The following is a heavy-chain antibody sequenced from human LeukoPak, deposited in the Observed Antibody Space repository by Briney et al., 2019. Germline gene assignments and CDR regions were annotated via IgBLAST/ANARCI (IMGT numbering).Heavy chain of an antibody. CDR2: IYPGDSDT. CDR1: GYSFASYW. J-gene: IGHJ2*01. V-gene: IGHV5-51*01. Sequence: GESLQISCKGSGYSFASYWVAWVRQMPGKGLEWMGIIYPGDSDTRYSPSFQGQVTISADKSINTAYLQWSSLKASDTAMYYCARDSGFDSSGYHNWYFALWGRGTLVTVSS. CDR3: ARDSGFDSSGYHNWYFAL. D-gene: IGHD3-22*01.